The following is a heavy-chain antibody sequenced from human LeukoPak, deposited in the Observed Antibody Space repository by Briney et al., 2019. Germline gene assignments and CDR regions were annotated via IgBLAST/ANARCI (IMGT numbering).Heavy chain of an antibody. Sequence: PGGSLRLSCAASGFTFSSYSMNWVRQAPGKGLEWVSSISSSSSYIYYADSVKGRFTISRDNAKNSLYLQMNSLRAEDTAVYYCAKGIVVVPAALGYYMDVWGKGTTVTVSS. D-gene: IGHD2-2*01. CDR2: ISSSSSYI. J-gene: IGHJ6*03. CDR3: AKGIVVVPAALGYYMDV. CDR1: GFTFSSYS. V-gene: IGHV3-21*04.